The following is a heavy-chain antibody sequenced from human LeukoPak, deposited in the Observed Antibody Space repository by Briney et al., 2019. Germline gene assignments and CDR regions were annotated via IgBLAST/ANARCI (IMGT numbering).Heavy chain of an antibody. V-gene: IGHV3-15*01. J-gene: IGHJ4*02. CDR3: TTDAGYDSRWYND. Sequence: GGSLRLSCVASGFTFSDAYMSWVRQAPGEGLEWVGRIKSKNDGGTIDYAAPVKGRFTISRDDSRNTLYLQMSSLKTEDTAVYYCTTDAGYDSRWYNDWGQGSLVTVSS. D-gene: IGHD6-13*01. CDR1: GFTFSDAY. CDR2: IKSKNDGGTI.